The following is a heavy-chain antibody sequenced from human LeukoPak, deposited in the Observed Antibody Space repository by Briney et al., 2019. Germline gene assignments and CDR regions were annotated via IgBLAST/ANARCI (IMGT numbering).Heavy chain of an antibody. CDR1: EYIFTNYW. Sequence: GESLKISCKGSEYIFTNYWIAWVRQMPGRGLEWMGIIYPGDSDTRYSPSFQGQVTISADKSISTAYLQWSSLKASDTAMYYCAGRSSVYYYGMDVWGQGTTVTVSS. D-gene: IGHD3-3*01. CDR2: IYPGDSDT. V-gene: IGHV5-51*01. CDR3: AGRSSVYYYGMDV. J-gene: IGHJ6*02.